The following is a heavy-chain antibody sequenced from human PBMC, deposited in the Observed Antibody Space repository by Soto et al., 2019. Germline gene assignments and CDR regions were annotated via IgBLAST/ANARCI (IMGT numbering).Heavy chain of an antibody. CDR1: GFTFDDYA. CDR2: ISWNSGSI. CDR3: AKDGEQLVRNPFDY. J-gene: IGHJ4*02. D-gene: IGHD6-13*01. V-gene: IGHV3-9*01. Sequence: EVQLVESGGGLVQPGRSLRLSCAASGFTFDDYAMHWVRQAPGKGLEWVSGISWNSGSIGYADSVKGRFTISRDNAKNSLYLQMNSLRAEDTALYYCAKDGEQLVRNPFDYWGQGTLVTVSS.